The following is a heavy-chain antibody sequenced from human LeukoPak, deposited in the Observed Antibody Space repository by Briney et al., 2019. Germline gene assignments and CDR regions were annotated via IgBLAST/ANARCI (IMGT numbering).Heavy chain of an antibody. CDR3: AKEIYYDSSAFFDY. CDR2: IGSHGSKK. Sequence: PGGSLRLSCAASGFSFRSYGIRWVRQAPGKGLEWVAVIGSHGSKKYYADSVKGRFTISRDNSKNTLYLQMNSLRTEDTAMYFCAKEIYYDSSAFFDYWGQGTLVTVAS. V-gene: IGHV3-30*18. J-gene: IGHJ4*02. D-gene: IGHD3-22*01. CDR1: GFSFRSYG.